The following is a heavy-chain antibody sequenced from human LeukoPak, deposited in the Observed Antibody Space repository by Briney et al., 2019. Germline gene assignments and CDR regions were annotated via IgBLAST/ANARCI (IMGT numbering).Heavy chain of an antibody. V-gene: IGHV4-39*01. J-gene: IGHJ4*02. CDR2: IYSTGKS. CDR3: VRVDGYFDS. CDR1: GGSLRSSSYY. D-gene: IGHD5-24*01. Sequence: WETLSLTCTVSGGSLRSSSYYWGWIRQSPGKGLEWIGSIYSTGKSYYNPSLKSRLTISVDPSKHQFSLRLTSVTAADTAVYYCVRVDGYFDSWGQGTPVTVSS.